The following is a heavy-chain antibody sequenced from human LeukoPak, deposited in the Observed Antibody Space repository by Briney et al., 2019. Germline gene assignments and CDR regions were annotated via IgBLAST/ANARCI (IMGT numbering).Heavy chain of an antibody. V-gene: IGHV1-8*01. CDR1: GYTYTSYD. CDR3: ARAPPMVRGPYYYYYGMDV. D-gene: IGHD3-10*01. Sequence: ASVKVSCKASGYTYTSYDINWVRQATGQGLEWMGWMNPNSGNTGYAQKFQGRVTMTRNTSISTACMELSSLRSEDTAVYYCARAPPMVRGPYYYYYGMDVWGQGTTVTVSS. CDR2: MNPNSGNT. J-gene: IGHJ6*02.